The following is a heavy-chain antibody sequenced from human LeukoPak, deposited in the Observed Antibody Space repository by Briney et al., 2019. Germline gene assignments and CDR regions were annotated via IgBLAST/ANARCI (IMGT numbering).Heavy chain of an antibody. CDR3: ARDAVAVAVGLFDY. CDR1: GFTFGSYG. V-gene: IGHV3-33*01. Sequence: GGSLRLSCAASGFTFGSYGMHWVRQAPGKGLEWVAVIWYDGSNKYYADSVKGRFTISRDNSKNTLYLQMNSLRAEDTAVYYCARDAVAVAVGLFDYWGQGTLVTVSS. CDR2: IWYDGSNK. D-gene: IGHD6-19*01. J-gene: IGHJ4*02.